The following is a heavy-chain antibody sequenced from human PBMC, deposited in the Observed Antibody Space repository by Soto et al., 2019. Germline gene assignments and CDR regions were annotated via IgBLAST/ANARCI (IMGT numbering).Heavy chain of an antibody. CDR2: VFYDGYT. D-gene: IGHD6-6*01. V-gene: IGHV4-39*01. J-gene: IGHJ4*02. CDR1: GDSISGSPYF. Sequence: QLQLQESGPGLVMPSETLSLTCTVSGDSISGSPYFWGWIRQPPGKRLEWIGSVFYDGYTLYTPSLXXRVTISVDTSQNQFSLKLTSVAVADPSTYFCASLQVAVPPYWGQGTLVSVSS. CDR3: ASLQVAVPPY.